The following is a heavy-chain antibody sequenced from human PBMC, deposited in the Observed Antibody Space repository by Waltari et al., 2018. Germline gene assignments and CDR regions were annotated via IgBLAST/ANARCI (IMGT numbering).Heavy chain of an antibody. CDR3: ARNVGDYGDYVLLDY. V-gene: IGHV4-38-2*01. CDR2: IYHSGST. J-gene: IGHJ4*02. CDR1: GYSISSGYY. D-gene: IGHD4-17*01. Sequence: QVQLQESGPGLVKPSETLSLTCAVSGYSISSGYYWGWIRQPPGKGLEWIGRIYHSGSTYYNPSLKSRVTISVDTSKNQFSLKLSSVTAADTAVYYCARNVGDYGDYVLLDYWGQGTLVTVSS.